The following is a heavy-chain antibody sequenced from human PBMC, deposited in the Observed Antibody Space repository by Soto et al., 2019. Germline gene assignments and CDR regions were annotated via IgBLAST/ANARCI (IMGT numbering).Heavy chain of an antibody. V-gene: IGHV3-23*01. CDR1: GFTFSTYA. CDR2: ISASGGST. CDR3: AKVGFPYSYGYLFYY. J-gene: IGHJ4*02. Sequence: EVQLLESGGGLVQPGGSLRLSCAASGFTFSTYAMTWVRQAPGKGLEWVSAISASGGSTYYADYVKGRFTISRDNSKNTLYLQKNSLRVEDTAVYYCAKVGFPYSYGYLFYYWGQGTLVTVSS. D-gene: IGHD5-18*01.